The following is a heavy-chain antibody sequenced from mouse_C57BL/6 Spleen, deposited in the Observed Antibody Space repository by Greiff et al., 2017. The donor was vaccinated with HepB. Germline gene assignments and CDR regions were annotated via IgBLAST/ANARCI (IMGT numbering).Heavy chain of an antibody. CDR2: INYDGSST. J-gene: IGHJ1*03. CDR3: ARITAPYCDIDV. Sequence: DVMLVESEGGLVQPGSSMKLSCTASGFTFSDYYMAWVRQVPEKGLEWVANINYDGSSTYYLDSLKSRFIISRDNAKYILYLQMSSLKSEDTATYYCARITAPYCDIDVWGTGTTVTVSS. V-gene: IGHV5-16*01. D-gene: IGHD1-1*01. CDR1: GFTFSDYY.